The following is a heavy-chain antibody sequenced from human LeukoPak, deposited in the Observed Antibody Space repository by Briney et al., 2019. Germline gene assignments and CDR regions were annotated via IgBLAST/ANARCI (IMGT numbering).Heavy chain of an antibody. CDR1: GGSISSSSYY. CDR2: IYHSGST. V-gene: IGHV4-30-2*01. J-gene: IGHJ4*02. D-gene: IGHD3-10*01. CDR3: ARVPLTGTSGRGYIDY. Sequence: SETLFLTCTVSGGSISSSSYYWGWIRQPPGKGLEWIGYIYHSGSTYYNPSLKSRVTISVDRSKNQFSLKLSSVTAADTAVYYCARVPLTGTSGRGYIDYWGQGTLVTVSS.